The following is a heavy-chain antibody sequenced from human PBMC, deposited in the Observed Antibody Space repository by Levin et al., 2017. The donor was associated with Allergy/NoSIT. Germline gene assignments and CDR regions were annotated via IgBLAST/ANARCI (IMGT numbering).Heavy chain of an antibody. D-gene: IGHD6-19*01. CDR3: TADIIAVAGLYYFDY. CDR2: IRSKAYGGTT. CDR1: GFTFGDYA. J-gene: IGHJ4*02. Sequence: GGSLRLSCTASGFTFGDYAMSWFRQAPGKGLEWVGFIRSKAYGGTTEYAASVKGRFTISRDDSKSIAYLQMNSLKTEDTAVYYCTADIIAVAGLYYFDYWGQGTLVTVSS. V-gene: IGHV3-49*03.